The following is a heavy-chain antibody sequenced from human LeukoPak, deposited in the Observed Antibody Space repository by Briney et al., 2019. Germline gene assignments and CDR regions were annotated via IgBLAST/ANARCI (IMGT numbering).Heavy chain of an antibody. CDR2: IRDDGSYK. Sequence: QAGGSLRLSCAAAGFTLSSYGMHWVRQAPGKGLEWVAFIRDDGSYKYYTDSLKGRFTISRDNSKNTLYLQMISLRTEDTAVYHCAKDPVVGAVTGRYFQDWGQGTLVTVYS. D-gene: IGHD2-15*01. J-gene: IGHJ1*01. CDR1: GFTLSSYG. CDR3: AKDPVVGAVTGRYFQD. V-gene: IGHV3-30*02.